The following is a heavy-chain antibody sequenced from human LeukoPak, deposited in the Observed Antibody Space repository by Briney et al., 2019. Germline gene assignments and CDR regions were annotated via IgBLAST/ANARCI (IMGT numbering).Heavy chain of an antibody. J-gene: IGHJ6*02. Sequence: ASVKVSCKASGGTFISYAISWVRQAPGQGLEWMGGIIPIFGTANYAQKFQGRVTITADESTSTAYMELSSLRSEDTAVYYCARDIVVVVAATPEHYYGMDVWGQGTTVTVSS. D-gene: IGHD2-15*01. V-gene: IGHV1-69*13. CDR1: GGTFISYA. CDR2: IIPIFGTA. CDR3: ARDIVVVVAATPEHYYGMDV.